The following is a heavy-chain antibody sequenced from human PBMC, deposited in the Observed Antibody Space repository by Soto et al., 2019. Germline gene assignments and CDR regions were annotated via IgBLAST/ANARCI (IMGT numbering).Heavy chain of an antibody. CDR3: AKGLGSGEAYYFDMDV. D-gene: IGHD3-3*01. J-gene: IGHJ6*02. Sequence: SLRLSCAASGFTFDDYAMHWVRQAPGKGLEWVSRISWNSGTIVYTDSEKGRFTISRDNAKNSLYLQINSLRSEDTAMYYCAKGLGSGEAYYFDMDVWGQGTTVTVSS. CDR1: GFTFDDYA. CDR2: ISWNSGTI. V-gene: IGHV3-9*01.